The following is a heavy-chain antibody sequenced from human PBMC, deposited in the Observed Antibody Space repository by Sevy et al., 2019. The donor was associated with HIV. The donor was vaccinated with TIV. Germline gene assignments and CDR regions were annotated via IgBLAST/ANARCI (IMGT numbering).Heavy chain of an antibody. CDR3: AHGRGYSTPRDFDF. CDR2: ISGSGSST. Sequence: GGSLRLSCAGTGFTFSSYVMSWVRQAPGKGLEWVAGISGSGSSTYYADSVRGRFTVSRDNSKNTLYLQMNRLRVEDTAVYYCAHGRGYSTPRDFDFWGQGTLVTVSS. CDR1: GFTFSSYV. J-gene: IGHJ4*02. D-gene: IGHD5-12*01. V-gene: IGHV3-23*01.